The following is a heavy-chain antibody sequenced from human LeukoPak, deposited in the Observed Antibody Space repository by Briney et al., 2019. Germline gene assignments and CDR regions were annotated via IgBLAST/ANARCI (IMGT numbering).Heavy chain of an antibody. D-gene: IGHD2-2*02. CDR2: IYTSGST. CDR1: GGSISSYY. Sequence: SETLSLTCTVSGGSISSYYWSWIRQPPGKGLEWIGYIYTSGSTNYNPSLKSRVTISVDTSKNQFSLKLSSVTAADTAVYYCARHLSVPAAISTYFDYWGQGTLVTVSS. CDR3: ARHLSVPAAISTYFDY. J-gene: IGHJ4*02. V-gene: IGHV4-4*09.